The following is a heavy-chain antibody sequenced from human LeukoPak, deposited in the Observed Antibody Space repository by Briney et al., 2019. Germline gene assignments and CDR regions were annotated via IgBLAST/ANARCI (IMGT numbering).Heavy chain of an antibody. CDR1: GFTFSSYA. V-gene: IGHV3-30-3*01. D-gene: IGHD3-22*01. CDR3: AKGAYYDSSGYYGY. Sequence: GGSLRLSCAASGFTFSSYAMHWVRQAPGKGLEWVAVISYDGSNKYYADSVKGRFTISRDNSKNTLYLQMNSLRAEDTAVYYCAKGAYYDSSGYYGYWGQGTLVTVSS. J-gene: IGHJ4*02. CDR2: ISYDGSNK.